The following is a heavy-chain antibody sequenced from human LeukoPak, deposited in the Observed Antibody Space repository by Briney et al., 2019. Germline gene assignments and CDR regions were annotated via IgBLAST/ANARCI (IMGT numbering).Heavy chain of an antibody. CDR1: GYSFNSFW. Sequence: RGASLQISCKGSGYSFNSFWIAWVRQMPGKGLEWMGIIFPSDSDTRYSPSLQGQVTFSADKSISTAYLQWSSLKASDTAMYKFASLRSYSDAFDIWGHGTMVTVSS. CDR3: ASLRSYSDAFDI. CDR2: IFPSDSDT. D-gene: IGHD2-21*01. V-gene: IGHV5-51*01. J-gene: IGHJ3*02.